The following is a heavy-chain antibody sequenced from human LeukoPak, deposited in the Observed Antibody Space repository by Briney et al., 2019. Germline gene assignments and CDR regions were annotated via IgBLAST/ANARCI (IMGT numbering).Heavy chain of an antibody. CDR1: GGSISSGGYY. V-gene: IGHV4-31*03. Sequence: SQTLSLTCTVSGGSISSGGYYWSWIRQHPGKGLEWIGYIYYSGSTNYNPSLKSRVTISVDTSKNQFSLKLSSVTAADTAVYYCARGQYSSSSGLDYWGQGTLVTVSS. J-gene: IGHJ4*02. D-gene: IGHD6-6*01. CDR3: ARGQYSSSSGLDY. CDR2: IYYSGST.